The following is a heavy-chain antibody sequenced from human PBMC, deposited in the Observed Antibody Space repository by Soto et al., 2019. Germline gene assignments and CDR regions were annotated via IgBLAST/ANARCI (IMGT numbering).Heavy chain of an antibody. D-gene: IGHD6-13*01. Sequence: PSETLSLTCAVYGGSFSGYYWSWIRQPPGKGLEWIGEINHSGSTNYNPSLKTRVTISVDTSKNQFSLKLSSVTAADTAVYYCARGSSRSLAIRYDYSYYYMDVWSKGSTVTVSS. CDR1: GGSFSGYY. J-gene: IGHJ6*03. V-gene: IGHV4-34*01. CDR3: ARGSSRSLAIRYDYSYYYMDV. CDR2: INHSGST.